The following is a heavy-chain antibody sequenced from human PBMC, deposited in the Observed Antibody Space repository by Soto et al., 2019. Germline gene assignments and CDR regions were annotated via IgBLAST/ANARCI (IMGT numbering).Heavy chain of an antibody. Sequence: PGGSLRLSCAASGFTFSSYGMHWVRQAPGKGLEWVAVIWYDGSNKYYADSVKGRFTISRDNSKNTLYLQMNSLRAEDTAVYYCASNPIYSSGWFPFDYWGQGTLVTVSS. V-gene: IGHV3-33*01. CDR1: GFTFSSYG. CDR2: IWYDGSNK. CDR3: ASNPIYSSGWFPFDY. J-gene: IGHJ4*02. D-gene: IGHD6-19*01.